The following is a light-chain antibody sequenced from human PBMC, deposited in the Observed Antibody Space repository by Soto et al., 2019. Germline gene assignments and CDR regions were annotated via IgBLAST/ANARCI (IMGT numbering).Light chain of an antibody. CDR3: SSYTSSSTYV. V-gene: IGLV2-14*01. Sequence: QSALTQPASVSGSPGQSITISCTGTSSDVGGYNYVSWYQQHPGKAPKLMIYDVSNRPSGVSNHFSGSKSGNTASLTISGLQAEDEADYYCSSYTSSSTYVLGTGTKLTVL. CDR1: SSDVGGYNY. CDR2: DVS. J-gene: IGLJ1*01.